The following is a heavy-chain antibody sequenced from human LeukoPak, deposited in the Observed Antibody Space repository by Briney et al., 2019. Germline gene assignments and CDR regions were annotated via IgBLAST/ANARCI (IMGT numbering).Heavy chain of an antibody. CDR3: ARAPLLQIPAAALFDY. D-gene: IGHD2-2*01. V-gene: IGHV1-18*01. J-gene: IGHJ4*02. CDR1: GYTFTSYG. CDR2: VSAYNGNT. Sequence: ASVKVSCKASGYTFTSYGISWVRQAPGQGLEWMGWVSAYNGNTNYAQKLQGRVTMTTDTSTSTAYMELRSLRSDDTAVYYCARAPLLQIPAAALFDYWGQGTLVTVSS.